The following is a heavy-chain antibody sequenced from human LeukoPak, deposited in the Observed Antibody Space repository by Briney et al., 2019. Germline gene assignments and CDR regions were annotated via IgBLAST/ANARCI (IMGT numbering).Heavy chain of an antibody. J-gene: IGHJ6*03. V-gene: IGHV3-30-3*01. CDR3: ARGGGLVSYYYYYYMDV. D-gene: IGHD3/OR15-3a*01. CDR2: ISYDGSNK. Sequence: PGGSLRLSCAASGFTFSSYAMHWVRQAPGKGPEWVAVISYDGSNKYYADSVKGRFTISRDNSKNTLYLQMNSLRAEDTAVYYCARGGGLVSYYYYYYMDVWGKGTTVTVSS. CDR1: GFTFSSYA.